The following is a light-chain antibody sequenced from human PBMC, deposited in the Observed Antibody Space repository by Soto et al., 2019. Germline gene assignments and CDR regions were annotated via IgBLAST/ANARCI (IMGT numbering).Light chain of an antibody. Sequence: EIVMTQSPATLSVSPGERATLSCRASQNILSNLAWYQQKPGQAPRLLIYGASTRATGIPARFSGSGSGTEFTLTISSLQSEDFAVYYCQQRSNWPPITFGQGTRLEI. V-gene: IGKV3-15*01. CDR1: QNILSN. CDR3: QQRSNWPPIT. CDR2: GAS. J-gene: IGKJ5*01.